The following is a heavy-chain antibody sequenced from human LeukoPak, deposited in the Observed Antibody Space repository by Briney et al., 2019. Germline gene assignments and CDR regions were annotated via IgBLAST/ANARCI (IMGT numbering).Heavy chain of an antibody. J-gene: IGHJ4*02. CDR3: ARGDSSGWYFDY. CDR1: GFTFSSYG. CDR2: IRYDGSNK. V-gene: IGHV3-30*02. D-gene: IGHD6-19*01. Sequence: GGSLRLSCAASGFTFSSYGMHWVRQAPGKGLEWVAFIRYDGSNKYYADSVKGRFTISRDNSKNTLYLQMNSLRAEDTAVYYCARGDSSGWYFDYWGQGTLVTVSS.